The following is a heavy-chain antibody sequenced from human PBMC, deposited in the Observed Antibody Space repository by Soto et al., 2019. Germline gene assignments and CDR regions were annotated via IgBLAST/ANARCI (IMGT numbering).Heavy chain of an antibody. V-gene: IGHV3-48*01. J-gene: IGHJ4*02. CDR2: ISSSSSTI. D-gene: IGHD6-13*01. Sequence: GGSLRLSCAASGFTFSSYSMNWVRQAPGKGLEWVSYISSSSSTIYYADSVKGRFTISRDNAKNSLYLQMNSLRAEDTAVYYCARVGRAAARSGSFDYWGQGTLVTVSS. CDR1: GFTFSSYS. CDR3: ARVGRAAARSGSFDY.